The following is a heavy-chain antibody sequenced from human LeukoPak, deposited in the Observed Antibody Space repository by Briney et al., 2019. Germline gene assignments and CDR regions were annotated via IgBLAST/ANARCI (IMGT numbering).Heavy chain of an antibody. Sequence: PGGSLRLSCAASGFTFSSYSMNWVRQAPGKGLEWVSYISSSSSTIYYADSVKGRFTISRDNAKNSLYLQMNSLRAEDTAVYYCARGVVVVVAASYNWFDPWGQGTLVTVSS. V-gene: IGHV3-48*04. J-gene: IGHJ5*02. CDR3: ARGVVVVVAASYNWFDP. D-gene: IGHD2-15*01. CDR2: ISSSSSTI. CDR1: GFTFSSYS.